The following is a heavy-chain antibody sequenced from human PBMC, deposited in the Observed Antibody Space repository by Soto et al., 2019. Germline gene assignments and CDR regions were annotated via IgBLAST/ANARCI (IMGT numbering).Heavy chain of an antibody. Sequence: KSGGSLRLSCTPSGFTFGDYAMSWFRQAPGKGLEWVGFIRSKAYGGTTEYAASVKGRFTISRDDSKSIAYLQMNSLKTEDTAVYYCNCQLVLGFDYWGQGTMVTVSS. CDR3: NCQLVLGFDY. V-gene: IGHV3-49*05. D-gene: IGHD6-13*01. CDR1: GFTFGDYA. J-gene: IGHJ4*02. CDR2: IRSKAYGGTT.